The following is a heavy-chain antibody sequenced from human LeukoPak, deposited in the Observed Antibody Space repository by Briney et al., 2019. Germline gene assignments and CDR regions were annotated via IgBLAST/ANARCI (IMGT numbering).Heavy chain of an antibody. D-gene: IGHD5-18*01. CDR3: ARRHLMGTARHFDY. CDR1: GFTFSSYS. J-gene: IGHJ4*02. V-gene: IGHV3-48*01. CDR2: ISSCSSTI. Sequence: GGSLRLSCAASGFTFSSYSRNWVRQAPGKGLEWVSYISSCSSTIYYADSVKGRFTISRDNAKNSLYLQMNSLRAEDTAVYYCARRHLMGTARHFDYWGQGTLVTVSS.